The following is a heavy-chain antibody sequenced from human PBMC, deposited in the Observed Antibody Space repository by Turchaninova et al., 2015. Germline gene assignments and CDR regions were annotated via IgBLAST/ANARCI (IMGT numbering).Heavy chain of an antibody. CDR3: ARGTTGIDF. Sequence: QVQLVQSGAEVMKPGASVKVSCQASGYIFTNNAMHWVRQAPGQSLEWMGYIDTDNGKTKYSQNFQGRVIITRDISASTAYMELSSLRYEDTGVYYCARGTTGIDFWGQGTPLVVSS. V-gene: IGHV1-3*04. CDR2: IDTDNGKT. D-gene: IGHD1-7*01. CDR1: GYIFTNNA. J-gene: IGHJ4*02.